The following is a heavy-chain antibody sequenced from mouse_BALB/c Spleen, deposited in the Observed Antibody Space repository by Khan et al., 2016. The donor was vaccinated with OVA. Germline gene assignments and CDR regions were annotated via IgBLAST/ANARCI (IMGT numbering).Heavy chain of an antibody. CDR1: GFTFSTYG. J-gene: IGHJ3*01. Sequence: EVELVESGGDLVKPGGSLKLSCAASGFTFSTYGMSWVRQAPDKRLEWVATVSTGGSYTYYPDSVKGRFTFSRDNAKNTLYLQMSGLRSEDTALVYCTRLCYYNDGEGFAYWGQGTMVTVSA. V-gene: IGHV5-6*01. CDR2: VSTGGSYT. CDR3: TRLCYYNDGEGFAY. D-gene: IGHD1-1*01.